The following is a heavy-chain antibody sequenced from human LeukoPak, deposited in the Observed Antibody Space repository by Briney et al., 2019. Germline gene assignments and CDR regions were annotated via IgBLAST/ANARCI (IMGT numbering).Heavy chain of an antibody. CDR2: ISSSGSTI. J-gene: IGHJ5*02. CDR3: ARRGWLGYCSSTSCPRWFDP. CDR1: GFTFSSYE. Sequence: GGSLRLSSAASGFTFSSYEMNWVRQAPGKGLEWVSYISSSGSTIYYADSVKGRFTISRDNAKNSLYLQMNSLRAEDTAVYYCARRGWLGYCSSTSCPRWFDPWGQGTLVTVSS. V-gene: IGHV3-48*03. D-gene: IGHD2-2*01.